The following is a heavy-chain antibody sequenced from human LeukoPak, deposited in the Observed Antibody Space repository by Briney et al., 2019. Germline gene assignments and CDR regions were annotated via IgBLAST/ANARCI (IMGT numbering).Heavy chain of an antibody. CDR1: GGSISSGSYY. D-gene: IGHD3-10*01. CDR2: IYTSGST. CDR3: ARTAQFITMVRGVIITPNYYYMDV. Sequence: SQTLSLTCTVSGGSISSGSYYWSWIRQPAGKGLEWIGRIYTSGSTNYNPSLKSRVTISVDTSKNQFSLKLSSVTAADTAVYYCARTAQFITMVRGVIITPNYYYMDVWGKGTTVTISS. V-gene: IGHV4-61*02. J-gene: IGHJ6*03.